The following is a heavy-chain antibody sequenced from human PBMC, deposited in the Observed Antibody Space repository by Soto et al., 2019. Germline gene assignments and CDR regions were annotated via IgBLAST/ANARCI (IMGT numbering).Heavy chain of an antibody. Sequence: SETLSLTCTVSGGSISSGDYYWSGIRQPPGKGLEWIGSIYYSGSTYYNPSPKSRVTISVDTSKNQFSLKLSSVTAADTSVYYCARSPMTAMVTNWFDPWGQGTLVTVSS. CDR2: IYYSGST. J-gene: IGHJ5*02. CDR1: GGSISSGDYY. CDR3: ARSPMTAMVTNWFDP. D-gene: IGHD5-18*01. V-gene: IGHV4-30-4*01.